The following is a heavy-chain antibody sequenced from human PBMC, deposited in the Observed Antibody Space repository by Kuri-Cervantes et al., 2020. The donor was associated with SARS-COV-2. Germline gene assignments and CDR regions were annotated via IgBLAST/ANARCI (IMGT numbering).Heavy chain of an antibody. CDR2: INHSGST. V-gene: IGHV4-34*01. CDR3: ARVPIAAPEY. CDR1: GGSFSGYY. J-gene: IGHJ4*02. Sequence: SETLSLTCAVYGGSFSGYYWSWARQPPGKGLEWIGEINHSGSTNYNPSLKSRVTISVDTSKNQFSLKLSSVTAADTAVYYCARVPIAAPEYWGQGTLVTVSS. D-gene: IGHD6-13*01.